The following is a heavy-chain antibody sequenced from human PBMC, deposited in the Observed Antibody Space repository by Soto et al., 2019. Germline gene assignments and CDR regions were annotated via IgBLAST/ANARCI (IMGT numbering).Heavy chain of an antibody. J-gene: IGHJ5*02. V-gene: IGHV3-23*01. CDR2: ISGSGGST. Sequence: SLRLSCAASGFTFSSYAMSWVRQAPGKGLEWVSAISGSGGSTYYADSVKGRFTISRDNSKNTLYLQMNSLRAEDTAVYYCAKDPAAAGMTNWFDPWGQGTLVTVSS. CDR1: GFTFSSYA. D-gene: IGHD6-13*01. CDR3: AKDPAAAGMTNWFDP.